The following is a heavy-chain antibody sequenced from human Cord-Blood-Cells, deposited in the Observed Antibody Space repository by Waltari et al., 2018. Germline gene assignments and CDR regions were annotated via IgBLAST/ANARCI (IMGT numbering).Heavy chain of an antibody. D-gene: IGHD3-16*01. V-gene: IGHV4-39*01. CDR1: GGSISSRSYY. CDR3: ARHTYGARSNLRAFDI. Sequence: QLQLQESGPGLVKLSENLSLTCTVSGGSISSRSYYWGWIRPPPGKGLEWIVSIYCSGNTHYNPSLKSRVTISVDTSKNQFSLKLSSVTAADTAVYYCARHTYGARSNLRAFDIWGQGTMVTVSS. CDR2: IYCSGNT. J-gene: IGHJ3*02.